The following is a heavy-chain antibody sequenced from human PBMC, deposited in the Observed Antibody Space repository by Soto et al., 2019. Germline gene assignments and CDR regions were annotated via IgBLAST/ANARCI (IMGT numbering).Heavy chain of an antibody. Sequence: QVQLQESGPGLVKPSETPSLTCTVSGGSISSYYWSWIRQPPGKGLEWIGYIYYSGSTNYNPSLKSRVTISVDTSKNQFSLKLSSVTAADTAVYYCAREAVAGSWNWFDPGGQGPLVTVSS. V-gene: IGHV4-59*01. J-gene: IGHJ5*02. CDR2: IYYSGST. D-gene: IGHD6-19*01. CDR3: AREAVAGSWNWFDP. CDR1: GGSISSYY.